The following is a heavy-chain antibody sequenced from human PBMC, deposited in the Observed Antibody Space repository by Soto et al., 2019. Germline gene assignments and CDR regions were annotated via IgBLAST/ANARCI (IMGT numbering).Heavy chain of an antibody. J-gene: IGHJ6*02. V-gene: IGHV1-69*12. Sequence: QVQLVQSGAEVKKPGSSVKVSCKASGGTFSSYAISWVRQAPGQGLEWMGGIIPIFGTANYAQKFQGRVTMTADESTSXAXVXXSSLRSEDTAVYYCARDSWTTVVTPTHYYYYGMDVWGQGTTVTVSS. CDR1: GGTFSSYA. D-gene: IGHD4-17*01. CDR3: ARDSWTTVVTPTHYYYYGMDV. CDR2: IIPIFGTA.